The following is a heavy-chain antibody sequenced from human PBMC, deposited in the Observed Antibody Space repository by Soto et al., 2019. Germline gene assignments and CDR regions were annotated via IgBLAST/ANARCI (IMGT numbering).Heavy chain of an antibody. CDR3: AKWGYCSSTSCYFGLDAFDI. D-gene: IGHD2-2*01. CDR2: ISGSGGST. CDR1: GFTFSSYA. V-gene: IGHV3-23*01. J-gene: IGHJ3*02. Sequence: PGGSLRLSCAASGFTFSSYAMSWVRQAPGKGLEWVSAISGSGGSTYYADSVKGRFTISRDNSKNTLYLQMNSLRAEDTAVYYSAKWGYCSSTSCYFGLDAFDIWGQGTMVTVSS.